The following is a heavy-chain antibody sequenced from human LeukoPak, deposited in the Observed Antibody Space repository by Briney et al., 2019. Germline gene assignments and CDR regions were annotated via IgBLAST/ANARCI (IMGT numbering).Heavy chain of an antibody. J-gene: IGHJ3*02. CDR1: GYTFTCYY. D-gene: IGHD3-22*01. V-gene: IGHV1-46*01. CDR3: AREARTTMIVVGDNHDGIDI. CDR2: INTSGGSR. Sequence: ASVKVSFKASGYTFTCYYLYWVRQPPGQGIEWMGIINTSGGSRSYAQKFQGRVTMTRDMSTSTVYMELSSLRAADTAVYYCAREARTTMIVVGDNHDGIDIWGQGTMVTVSS.